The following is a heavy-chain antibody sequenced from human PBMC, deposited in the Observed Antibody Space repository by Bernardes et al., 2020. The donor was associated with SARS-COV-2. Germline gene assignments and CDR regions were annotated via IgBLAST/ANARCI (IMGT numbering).Heavy chain of an antibody. Sequence: ETLSLTCTVSGGSISSYYWSWIRQPPGKGLEWIGYIYYSGSTNYNPSLKSRVTISVDTSKNQFSLKLSSVTAADTAVYYCARITNADFWSGYYTGAPNYYYYMDVWGKGTTVTVSS. D-gene: IGHD3-3*01. J-gene: IGHJ6*03. CDR1: GGSISSYY. CDR3: ARITNADFWSGYYTGAPNYYYYMDV. CDR2: IYYSGST. V-gene: IGHV4-59*01.